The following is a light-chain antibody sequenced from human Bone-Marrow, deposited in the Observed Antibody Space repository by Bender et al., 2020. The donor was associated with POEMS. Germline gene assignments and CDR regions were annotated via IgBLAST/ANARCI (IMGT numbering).Light chain of an antibody. V-gene: IGLV1-44*01. J-gene: IGLJ3*02. Sequence: QSVLTQPPSASGTPGQRVTISCSGGSSNIGAHAVNWYQHLPGTAPKLLIYSSHRRPSEVPDRFSGSRSGTSASLTISGLQAEDEADYYCCSYTRRSTLLWVFGGGTKVTVL. CDR3: CSYTRRSTLLWV. CDR1: SSNIGAHA. CDR2: SSH.